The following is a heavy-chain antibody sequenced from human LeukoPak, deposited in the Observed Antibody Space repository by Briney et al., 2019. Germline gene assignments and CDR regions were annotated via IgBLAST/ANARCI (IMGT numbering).Heavy chain of an antibody. CDR2: ISSSGSTI. Sequence: GGSLRLSCAASGFTFSSYELNWVRQAPGEGLELVSYISSSGSTIYYADSVKGRFTISRDNAKNSLYLQMNSLRAEDTAVYYCAELGITMIGGVWGKGTTVTISS. D-gene: IGHD3-10*02. CDR1: GFTFSSYE. V-gene: IGHV3-48*03. CDR3: AELGITMIGGV. J-gene: IGHJ6*04.